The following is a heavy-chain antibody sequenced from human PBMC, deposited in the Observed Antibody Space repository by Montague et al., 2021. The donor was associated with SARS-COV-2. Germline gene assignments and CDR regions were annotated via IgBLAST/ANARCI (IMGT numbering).Heavy chain of an antibody. Sequence: SETLSLTCSVYCGSFSGYYWSWIRQPPGKGLEWIGEINHSGSTNSTPSLKIPVPISVDTSKNQFSLKLSSVTAADTAVYYFAGLTLGYCSSTSCYSDWFDPWGQGTLVTVSS. CDR1: CGSFSGYY. V-gene: IGHV4-34*01. CDR3: AGLTLGYCSSTSCYSDWFDP. D-gene: IGHD2-2*02. CDR2: INHSGST. J-gene: IGHJ5*02.